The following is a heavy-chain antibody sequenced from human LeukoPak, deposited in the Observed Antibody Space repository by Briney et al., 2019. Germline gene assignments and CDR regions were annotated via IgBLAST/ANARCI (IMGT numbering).Heavy chain of an antibody. D-gene: IGHD3-22*01. CDR2: FDPEDGET. Sequence: ASVKVSCKVSGYTLTELSMHWVRQAPGKGLEWMGGFDPEDGETIYAQKFQGRVTMTEDTSTDTAYMELSSLRSDDTAVYYCARDLYYDDTSGYLRDGYWGQGALVTVSS. J-gene: IGHJ4*02. CDR1: GYTLTELS. V-gene: IGHV1-24*01. CDR3: ARDLYYDDTSGYLRDGY.